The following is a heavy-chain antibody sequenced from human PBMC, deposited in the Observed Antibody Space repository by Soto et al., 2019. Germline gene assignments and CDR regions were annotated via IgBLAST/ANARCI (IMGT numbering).Heavy chain of an antibody. D-gene: IGHD3-10*02. CDR1: GYSISSGYY. J-gene: IGHJ6*02. CDR2: IHHSGST. V-gene: IGHV4-38-2*01. Sequence: SETLSLTCAVSGYSISSGYYWGRIRQPPGKGLEWIGSIHHSGSTYYNPSLKSRVTISVDTSKNQFSLRLSSVTAADTAVYYCARVSCPDYVRSSSGMDGWGHGTRVTVSS. CDR3: ARVSCPDYVRSSSGMDG.